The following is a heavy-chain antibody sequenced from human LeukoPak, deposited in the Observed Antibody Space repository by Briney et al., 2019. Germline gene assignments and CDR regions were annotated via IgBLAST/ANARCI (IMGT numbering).Heavy chain of an antibody. V-gene: IGHV3-23*01. Sequence: GGSLRLSCAASGFTLSTFAMIWVRQPPGKGLEWVSSIFPSGGEIHYADSVRGRFTISRDNSKSTLSLQMNSLRVEDTAIYYCATYRQVLLPFESWGQGTLVTVSS. CDR3: ATYRQVLLPFES. D-gene: IGHD5-18*01. CDR2: IFPSGGEI. CDR1: GFTLSTFA. J-gene: IGHJ4*02.